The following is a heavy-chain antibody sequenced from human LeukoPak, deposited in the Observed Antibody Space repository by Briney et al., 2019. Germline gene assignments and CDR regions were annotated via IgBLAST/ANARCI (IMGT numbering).Heavy chain of an antibody. J-gene: IGHJ5*02. CDR2: IYYSGST. CDR1: GDSISSTSHY. V-gene: IGHV4-39*07. D-gene: IGHD2-8*02. CDR3: ARNCTADIDVSRSRDKWFDP. Sequence: KPSETLSLTCTVSGDSISSTSHYWAWVRQPPGKGLEWIGSIYYSGSTHYNPSLKSRVTISMDTSKNQFSLKLKSVTAADTALYYCARNCTADIDVSRSRDKWFDPWGHGTLVTVSS.